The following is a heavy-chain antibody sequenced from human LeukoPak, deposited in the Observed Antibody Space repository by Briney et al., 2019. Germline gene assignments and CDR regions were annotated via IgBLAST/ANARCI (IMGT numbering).Heavy chain of an antibody. CDR2: ISYDGSNK. J-gene: IGHJ4*02. V-gene: IGHV3-30*03. D-gene: IGHD3-22*01. CDR1: GFTFSSYG. CDR3: ERYTYYYDSRGYPFDY. Sequence: GGSLRLSCAASGFTFSSYGMHWVRQAPGKGLEWVAVISYDGSNKYYADSVKGRFTISRDNSKNTLYQQMNSLRAEDTAVYYCERYTYYYDSRGYPFDYWGQGTLVTVSS.